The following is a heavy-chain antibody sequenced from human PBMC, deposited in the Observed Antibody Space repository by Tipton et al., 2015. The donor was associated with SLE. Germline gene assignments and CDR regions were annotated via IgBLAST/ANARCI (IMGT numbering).Heavy chain of an antibody. D-gene: IGHD6-19*01. V-gene: IGHV3-23*01. J-gene: IGHJ1*01. Sequence: SLRLSCAASGFTFSDYYMSWIRQAPGKGLEWVSAISGSGGSTYYADSVKGRFTISRDNSKNTLYLQMNSLRAEDTAVYYCAKEVAVAGTGYFQHWGQGTLVTVSS. CDR1: GFTFSDYY. CDR3: AKEVAVAGTGYFQH. CDR2: ISGSGGST.